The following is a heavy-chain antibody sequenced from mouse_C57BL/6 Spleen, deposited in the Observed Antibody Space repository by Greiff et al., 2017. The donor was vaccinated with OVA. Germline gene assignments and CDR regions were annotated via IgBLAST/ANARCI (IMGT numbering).Heavy chain of an antibody. Sequence: VQLQQSGAELAKPGASVKLSCKASGYTFTSYWMHWVKQRPGQGLEWIGYINPSSGYTKYNQKFKDKATLTADKSSSTAYVQLSSLTYEDAAVYYCGSYYGGGGAMDCWGQGTSVTVSS. J-gene: IGHJ4*01. D-gene: IGHD1-1*02. CDR2: INPSSGYT. CDR1: GYTFTSYW. CDR3: GSYYGGGGAMDC. V-gene: IGHV1-7*01.